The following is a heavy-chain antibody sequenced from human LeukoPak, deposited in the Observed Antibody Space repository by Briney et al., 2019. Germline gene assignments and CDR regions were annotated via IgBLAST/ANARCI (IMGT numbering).Heavy chain of an antibody. CDR2: IYYSATT. CDR3: ARVPGAIYYYYYMDV. D-gene: IGHD2-2*01. Sequence: PSQTLSLTCAVSGGPISSGGYSWSWIRQPPGKGLEWLGYIYYSATTYYNPSLKSRVTISVGTSKNQFSLKLSSVTAADTAVYYCARVPGAIYYYYYMDVWGKGTTVTVSS. CDR1: GGPISSGGYS. V-gene: IGHV4-30-4*07. J-gene: IGHJ6*03.